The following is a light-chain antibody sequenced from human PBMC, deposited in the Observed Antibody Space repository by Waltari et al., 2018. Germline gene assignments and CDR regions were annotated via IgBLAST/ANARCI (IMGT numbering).Light chain of an antibody. Sequence: QTVVTQEPSLSVSPGGTVKRPCALSSGSVSATSYAIWYQQTPGQAPRTVVYKTNSRSSGVPDRFSGSILGNKAALTITGAQADDESDYYCLMYMGSGIWVFGGGTKLTVL. CDR1: SGSVSATSY. CDR3: LMYMGSGIWV. CDR2: KTN. V-gene: IGLV8-61*01. J-gene: IGLJ3*02.